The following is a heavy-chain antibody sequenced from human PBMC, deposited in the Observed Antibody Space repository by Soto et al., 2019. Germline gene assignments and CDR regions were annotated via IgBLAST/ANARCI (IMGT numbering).Heavy chain of an antibody. CDR1: GVSVSSDIYY. CDR3: ARYPVVVVPAANYGLDV. J-gene: IGHJ6*02. V-gene: IGHV4-31*03. CDR2: IYYSGNT. D-gene: IGHD2-2*01. Sequence: QVQLQESGPGLVKPSQTLSLTRSVSGVSVSSDIYYWSWIRHHPGKGLEWIGYIYYSGNTYYNPSLGGRVTISLDTSKNHFSLRLRSVTPADTAVYYCARYPVVVVPAANYGLDVWGQGTTVTVSS.